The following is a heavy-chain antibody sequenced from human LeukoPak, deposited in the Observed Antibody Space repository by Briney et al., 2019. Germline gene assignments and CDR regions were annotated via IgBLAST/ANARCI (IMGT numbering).Heavy chain of an antibody. J-gene: IGHJ6*02. CDR3: ARDNYYYGMDV. CDR1: RFTFSNYW. Sequence: PGGSLRLSCVASRFTFSNYWMSWVRQAPGKGLEWVSVIYSGGSTYYADSVKGRFTISRDNSKNTLYLQMNSLRAEDTAVYYCARDNYYYGMDVWGQGTTVTVSS. CDR2: IYSGGST. V-gene: IGHV3-66*01.